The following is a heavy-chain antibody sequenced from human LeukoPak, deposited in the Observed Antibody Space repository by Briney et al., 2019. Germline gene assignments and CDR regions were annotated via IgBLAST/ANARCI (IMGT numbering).Heavy chain of an antibody. CDR3: ARDGSGWSVY. V-gene: IGHV3-7*01. J-gene: IGHJ4*02. CDR2: IKQDGTEK. CDR1: GFTFSGYW. D-gene: IGHD6-19*01. Sequence: GGSLRLSCAASGFTFSGYWMSWLRQAPGKGLEWVASIKQDGTEKYYVDSVKGRFVISRDNAKNSLYLQMNSLRAEDTAAYYCARDGSGWSVYWGQGTLVTVSS.